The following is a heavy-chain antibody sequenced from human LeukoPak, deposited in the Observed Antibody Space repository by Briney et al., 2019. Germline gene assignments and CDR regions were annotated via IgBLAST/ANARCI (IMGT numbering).Heavy chain of an antibody. V-gene: IGHV3-74*01. CDR3: ARDHAFSYYYYYMDV. J-gene: IGHJ6*03. D-gene: IGHD3-3*01. CDR2: VNGDGTGT. CDR1: GFTFSSSW. Sequence: GGSLRLSCAASGFTFSSSWMHWVRQAPGKGLIWVSRVNGDGTGTIYADSVKGRFTISRDNAKNTLYLQMNSLRAEDTAVYYCARDHAFSYYYYYMDVWGKGTTVTVSS.